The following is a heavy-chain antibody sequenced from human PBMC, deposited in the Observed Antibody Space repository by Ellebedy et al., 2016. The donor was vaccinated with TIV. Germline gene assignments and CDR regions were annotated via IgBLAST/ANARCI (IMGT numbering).Heavy chain of an antibody. V-gene: IGHV4-34*01. CDR2: INHSGST. J-gene: IGHJ4*02. CDR1: GGSFSGYY. CDR3: GKSAN. Sequence: GSLRLXXAVYGGSFSGYYWSWIRQPPGKGLEWIGEINHSGSTNYNPSLKSRVTISVDTSKNQFSLKLSSVTAADTAVYYCGKSANWGQGTLVTVSS.